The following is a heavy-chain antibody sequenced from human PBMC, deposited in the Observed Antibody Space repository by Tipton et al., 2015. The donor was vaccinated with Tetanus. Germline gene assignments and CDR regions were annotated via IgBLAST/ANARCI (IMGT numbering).Heavy chain of an antibody. D-gene: IGHD1-26*01. CDR3: ARDQARGARGWNYFDY. J-gene: IGHJ4*02. CDR1: GGSISSGGYY. V-gene: IGHV4-31*03. CDR2: IYYSGST. Sequence: TLSLTCTGSGGSISSGGYYWSWIRQHPGKGLEWIGDIYYSGSTYYNPSLKSRVTISVDTSKNQFSLKLNSVTDADTAVYYCARDQARGARGWNYFDYWGQGTLVTVSS.